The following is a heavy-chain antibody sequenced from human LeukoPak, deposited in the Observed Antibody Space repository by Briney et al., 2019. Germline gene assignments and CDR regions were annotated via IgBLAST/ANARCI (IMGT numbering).Heavy chain of an antibody. Sequence: GGSLRLSCTASGFTFGDYALSWFRQAPGKGLVWVSRINSDGSSTIYADSVKGRFTISRDNAKNTLYLQMNSLRAEDTAVYYCARGEADYWGQGTLVTVSS. CDR3: ARGEADY. CDR1: GFTFGDYA. CDR2: INSDGSST. J-gene: IGHJ4*02. V-gene: IGHV3-74*01.